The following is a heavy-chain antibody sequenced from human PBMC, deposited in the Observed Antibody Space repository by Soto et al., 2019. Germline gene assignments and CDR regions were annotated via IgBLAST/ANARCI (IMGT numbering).Heavy chain of an antibody. CDR1: GFTFSAYW. CDR2: ISDDGSTA. D-gene: IGHD1-1*01. J-gene: IGHJ4*02. Sequence: GGSLRLSCSVSGFTFSAYWMHWVRQVPGKGLTWVSRISDDGSTATYADSVKGRFVISRDNAKNSLYLEMNTLRADDSGLYYCARGPRVSSTGTGAHWGRGTLVTVPS. V-gene: IGHV3-74*01. CDR3: ARGPRVSSTGTGAH.